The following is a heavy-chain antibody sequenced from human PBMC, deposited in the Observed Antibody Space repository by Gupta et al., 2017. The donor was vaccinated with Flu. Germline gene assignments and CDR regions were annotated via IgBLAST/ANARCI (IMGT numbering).Heavy chain of an antibody. D-gene: IGHD2-8*01. Sequence: EVQLLESGGDLVQAGGSLRLSCAASGFSFSNYAMIWVRQAPGKGLEWVSGISGYGKTYYADSVKGRFTISRDTSKKILYLEMNSLRADDTAIYYCAKEYFTFVMVLNSDNWGQGAVVTVS. J-gene: IGHJ4*02. CDR2: ISGYGKT. CDR1: GFSFSNYA. V-gene: IGHV3-23*01. CDR3: AKEYFTFVMVLNSDN.